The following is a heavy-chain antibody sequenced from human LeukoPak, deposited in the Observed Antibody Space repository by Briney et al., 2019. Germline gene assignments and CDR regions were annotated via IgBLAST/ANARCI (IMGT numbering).Heavy chain of an antibody. CDR1: GFTFSSYE. D-gene: IGHD4-23*01. Sequence: GGSLILSCAASGFTFSSYEMNWVRQAPGKGLEWVSYISSSGSTIYYADSVKGRFTISRDNAKNSLYLQMNSLRAEDTAVYYCARAYAGTLFYWGQGTLVTVSS. J-gene: IGHJ4*02. CDR2: ISSSGSTI. V-gene: IGHV3-48*03. CDR3: ARAYAGTLFY.